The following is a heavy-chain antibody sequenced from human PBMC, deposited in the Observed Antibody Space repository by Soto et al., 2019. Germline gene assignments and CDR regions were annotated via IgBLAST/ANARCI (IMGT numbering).Heavy chain of an antibody. D-gene: IGHD3-22*01. J-gene: IGHJ4*02. CDR3: ARHSKGLFGP. Sequence: QVQLQESGPGLVKPSETLSLTCTVYGGSLSSYYWSWIRQPPGKGLEWIGYIYYSGITNYNPSLKSRVTISVDTSKNPVSRKRSSVTAADTAVYYCARHSKGLFGPWGQGNLVTVSS. CDR1: GGSLSSYY. V-gene: IGHV4-59*08. CDR2: IYYSGIT.